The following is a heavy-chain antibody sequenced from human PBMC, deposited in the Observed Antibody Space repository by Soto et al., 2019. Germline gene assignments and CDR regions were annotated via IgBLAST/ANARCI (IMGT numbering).Heavy chain of an antibody. CDR1: GGSFSGYY. CDR2: INHSGST. J-gene: IGHJ4*02. V-gene: IGHV4-34*01. CDR3: ARVNYDSSGYYRTFDY. Sequence: LSLTCAVYGGSFSGYYWSWIRQPPGKGLEWIGEINHSGSTNYNPSLKSRVTISVDTSKNQFSLKLSSVTAADTAVYYCARVNYDSSGYYRTFDYWGQGTLVTVSS. D-gene: IGHD3-22*01.